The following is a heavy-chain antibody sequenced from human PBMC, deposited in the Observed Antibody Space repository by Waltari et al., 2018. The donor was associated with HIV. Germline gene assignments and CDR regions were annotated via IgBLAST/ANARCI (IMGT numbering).Heavy chain of an antibody. CDR1: GFIFRNTW. J-gene: IGHJ4*02. CDR3: SMEKWLGGSFQEAMDH. V-gene: IGHV3-15*05. CDR2: VKRRRDGGTQ. Sequence: EVQLVESGGGSVQPGGSLRLSCAASGFIFRNTWMNWVRQRPGNGLDWIGRVKRRRDGGTQQYNVVRGGRCVISRDDLKNTLILYIDNLEIDDTAVYFCSMEKWLGGSFQEAMDHWGQGTQVIVSS. D-gene: IGHD3-10*01.